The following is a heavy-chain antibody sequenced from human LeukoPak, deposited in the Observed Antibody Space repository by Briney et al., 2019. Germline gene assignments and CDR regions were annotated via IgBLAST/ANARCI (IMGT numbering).Heavy chain of an antibody. CDR1: GFTFSSYW. D-gene: IGHD2/OR15-2a*01. Sequence: GGSLRLSCAASGFTFSSYWMNWVRQAPGKGLVWVSRIASDGSSTTYADSVKGRFTISKDNAKNTVYLQMNSLRAEDTAVYYCVSFYETYWGRGTLVTVSS. CDR2: IASDGSST. CDR3: VSFYETY. V-gene: IGHV3-74*01. J-gene: IGHJ4*02.